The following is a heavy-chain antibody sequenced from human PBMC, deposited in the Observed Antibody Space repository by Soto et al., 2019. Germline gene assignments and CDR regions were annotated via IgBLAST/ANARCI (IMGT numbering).Heavy chain of an antibody. CDR2: IYYNGST. V-gene: IGHV4-28*01. D-gene: IGHD3-3*01. Sequence: QVQLQESGPGLVKPADTLSLTCAVSAYSISSGNWWGWIRQPPGKGLEWIGYIYYNGSTYYNPSLKSRVTLSVDTAKNQFSLKARSLTAVDTAVYYCATTFRYDFWSSSPFYAMNVGGQGTTVIVPS. CDR1: AYSISSGNW. J-gene: IGHJ6*02. CDR3: ATTFRYDFWSSSPFYAMNV.